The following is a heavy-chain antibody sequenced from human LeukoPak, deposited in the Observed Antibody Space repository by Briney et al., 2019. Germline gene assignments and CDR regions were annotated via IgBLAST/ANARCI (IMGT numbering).Heavy chain of an antibody. J-gene: IGHJ4*02. Sequence: GGSLRLSCEGSGLSFSSYAMSWVRQAPGKGLEWVSGISGNGCKTYYADSVKGRLTISRDNSKNTLYLQMNSLRVDDTAAYYCAKLYYDYVWGSYRYYFFDSWGQGTLVTVSP. CDR1: GLSFSSYA. V-gene: IGHV3-23*01. CDR3: AKLYYDYVWGSYRYYFFDS. CDR2: ISGNGCKT. D-gene: IGHD3-16*02.